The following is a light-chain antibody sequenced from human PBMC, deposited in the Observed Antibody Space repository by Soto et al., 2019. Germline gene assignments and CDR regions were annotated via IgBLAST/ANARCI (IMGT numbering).Light chain of an antibody. CDR2: GAS. CDR3: QQYNNRPYT. V-gene: IGKV3-15*01. J-gene: IGKJ2*01. Sequence: EVMMTQSPDTLSVSPGERATVSCRASQSVGSDLAWFQQKPGQDPRLLIYGASTRATGIPVRFSGSGSGTEFTLTISSLQSEDFAVYYCQQYNNRPYTFGQGTKLEI. CDR1: QSVGSD.